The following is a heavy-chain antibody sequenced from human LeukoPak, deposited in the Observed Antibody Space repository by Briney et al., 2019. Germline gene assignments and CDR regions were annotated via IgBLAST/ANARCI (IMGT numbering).Heavy chain of an antibody. J-gene: IGHJ3*02. CDR3: ARVRVGSGSYYAADAFDI. CDR2: ISGSGDDT. D-gene: IGHD1-26*01. CDR1: GFTFSTYG. V-gene: IGHV3-23*01. Sequence: GGSLRLSCAASGFTFSTYGMSWVRQAPGKGLAWVSVISGSGDDTYYADSVKGRFTISRDNAKNTLYLQMNSLRAEDTAVYYCARVRVGSGSYYAADAFDIWGQGTMVTVSS.